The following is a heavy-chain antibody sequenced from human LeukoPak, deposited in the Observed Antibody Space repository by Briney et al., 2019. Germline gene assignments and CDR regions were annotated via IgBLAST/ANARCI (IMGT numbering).Heavy chain of an antibody. D-gene: IGHD1-7*01. CDR2: IYYSGST. J-gene: IGHJ4*02. V-gene: IGHV4-59*08. CDR3: ARVGITGTTIDY. Sequence: SETLSLTCTVSGGSISGYYWSWIRQPPGKGLEWIAYIYYSGSTNYNPSLKSRVTISVDTSKNQFSLKLSSVTAADTAVYYCARVGITGTTIDYWGQGTLVTVSS. CDR1: GGSISGYY.